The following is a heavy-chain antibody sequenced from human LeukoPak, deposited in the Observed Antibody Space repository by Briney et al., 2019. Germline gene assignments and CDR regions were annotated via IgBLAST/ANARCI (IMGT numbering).Heavy chain of an antibody. Sequence: GGSLRLSCVASGFTFSDFSLNWVRQAPGKGLEWISYIGSAIYYADPVKGRFTISRDNSKNTLYLQMNSLRAEDTAVYYCARDKVGGSMAGSNFDYWGQGTLVTVSS. CDR1: GFTFSDFS. V-gene: IGHV3-48*01. CDR2: IGSAI. D-gene: IGHD6-19*01. CDR3: ARDKVGGSMAGSNFDY. J-gene: IGHJ4*02.